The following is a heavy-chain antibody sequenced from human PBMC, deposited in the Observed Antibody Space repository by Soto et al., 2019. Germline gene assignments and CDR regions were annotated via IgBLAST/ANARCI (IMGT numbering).Heavy chain of an antibody. CDR3: ARASRGSSWSLNWFDP. Sequence: SGTLSLSCAVSGGSISSGGYDWRWIRQHPGKGLEWIGYIYYSGSTYYNPSLKSRVTISVDTSKNQFSLKLSSVTAADTAVYYCARASRGSSWSLNWFDPWGQGTLVTVSS. V-gene: IGHV4-31*11. D-gene: IGHD6-13*01. CDR2: IYYSGST. CDR1: GGSISSGGYD. J-gene: IGHJ5*02.